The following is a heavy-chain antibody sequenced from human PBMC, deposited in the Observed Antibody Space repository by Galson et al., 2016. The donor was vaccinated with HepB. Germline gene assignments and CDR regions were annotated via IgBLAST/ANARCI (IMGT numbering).Heavy chain of an antibody. CDR3: TRDGSGWSAY. Sequence: SLRLSCAASGFTFRSYWMGWVRQAPGKGLEWVANINQDGNEKYFVGSVMGRFAISRDNAKNSLYLQMDSLRAEDTAVYYCTRDGSGWSAYRGQGTLVTVSS. CDR1: GFTFRSYW. V-gene: IGHV3-7*03. J-gene: IGHJ4*02. D-gene: IGHD6-19*01. CDR2: INQDGNEK.